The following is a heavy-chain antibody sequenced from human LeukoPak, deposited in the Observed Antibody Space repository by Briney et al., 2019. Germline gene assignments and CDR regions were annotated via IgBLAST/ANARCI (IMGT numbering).Heavy chain of an antibody. CDR3: ARDRGIAAAGTVGY. J-gene: IGHJ4*02. D-gene: IGHD6-13*01. CDR1: GYTFTGYY. V-gene: IGHV1-2*02. CDR2: INPNSGGT. Sequence: ASVKVSCKASGYTFTGYYMHWVRQAPGQGLEWMGWINPNSGGTNYAQKFQGRVTMTRDTSISTAYMELSRLRSDDTAVYYCARDRGIAAAGTVGYWGQGTLATVSS.